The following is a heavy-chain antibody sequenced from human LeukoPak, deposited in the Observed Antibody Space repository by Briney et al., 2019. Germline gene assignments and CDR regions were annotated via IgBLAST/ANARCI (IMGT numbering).Heavy chain of an antibody. J-gene: IGHJ4*02. V-gene: IGHV3-21*01. CDR1: GFTFSSYS. Sequence: GGSLRLSCAASGFTFSSYSMNWVRQAPGKGLEWVSSISSSSSYIYYADSVKGRFTISRDNAKNSLYLQMNSLRAEDTAVYYCARDWHLVRGVIAYWGQGTLVTVSS. CDR2: ISSSSSYI. D-gene: IGHD3-10*01. CDR3: ARDWHLVRGVIAY.